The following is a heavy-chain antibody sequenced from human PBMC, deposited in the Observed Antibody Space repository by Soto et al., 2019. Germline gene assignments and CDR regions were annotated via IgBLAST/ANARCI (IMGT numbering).Heavy chain of an antibody. D-gene: IGHD3-10*01. CDR3: ARNMDYYYGPGSGNGHGF. Sequence: QVKLVQSGAELKEPGDSGRVSGEASGYTFTAYYIHWVRQAPGQGLEWMGWINPRFGDTSYAQDFQGRVSMTRDTSISTVYMELSRLTSDDTAIYYCARNMDYYYGPGSGNGHGFWGQGTTVTVFS. CDR2: INPRFGDT. CDR1: GYTFTAYY. V-gene: IGHV1-2*02. J-gene: IGHJ6*02.